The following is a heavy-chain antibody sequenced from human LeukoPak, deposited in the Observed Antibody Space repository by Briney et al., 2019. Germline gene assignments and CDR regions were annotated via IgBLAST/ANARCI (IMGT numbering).Heavy chain of an antibody. V-gene: IGHV4-61*02. J-gene: IGHJ6*03. CDR3: AREGQVFWSGYYPDYYYYYMDV. CDR2: IYTSGST. D-gene: IGHD3-3*01. CDR1: GGSISNGSYY. Sequence: SETLSLTCTVSGGSISNGSYYWSWIRQPAGKGLEWIGRIYTSGSTNYNPSLKSRVTISVDTSKNQFSLKLSSVTAADTAVYYCAREGQVFWSGYYPDYYYYYMDVWGKGTTVTVSS.